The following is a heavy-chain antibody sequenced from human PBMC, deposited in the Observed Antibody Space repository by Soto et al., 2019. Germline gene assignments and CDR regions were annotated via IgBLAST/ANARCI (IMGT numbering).Heavy chain of an antibody. CDR1: GFTFSDYY. D-gene: IGHD1-7*01. CDR2: ISSSGSTI. J-gene: IGHJ6*02. Sequence: PGGSLRLSCAASGFTFSDYYMSWIRQAPGKGLEWVSYISSSGSTIYYADSVKGRFTISRDNAKNSLYLQMNSLRAEDTAVYYCARDSGKNYNYYYGMDVWGQGTTVTVSS. V-gene: IGHV3-11*04. CDR3: ARDSGKNYNYYYGMDV.